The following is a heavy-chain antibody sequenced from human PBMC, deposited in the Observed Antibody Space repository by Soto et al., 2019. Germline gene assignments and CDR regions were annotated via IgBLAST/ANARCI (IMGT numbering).Heavy chain of an antibody. CDR3: AGDDAVAGSFDY. D-gene: IGHD6-19*01. V-gene: IGHV1-18*01. Sequence: ASVKVSCKASGYTFTSYGISWVRQAPGQGLEWMGWISAYNGNTNYAQKLQGRVTMTTDTSTSTAYMELRSLRSDDTAVYYCAGDDAVAGSFDYWGQGTLLTVSS. CDR1: GYTFTSYG. J-gene: IGHJ4*02. CDR2: ISAYNGNT.